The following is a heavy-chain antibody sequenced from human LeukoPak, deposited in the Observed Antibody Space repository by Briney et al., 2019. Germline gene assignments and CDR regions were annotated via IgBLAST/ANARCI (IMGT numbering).Heavy chain of an antibody. Sequence: GASLKISCKGSGYIFTSYWISWVRQMPGKGLEWMGRIDPSDSYTNNSPSFQGHVTISTDKSISTAYLQWSSLKASDTAMYYCARHGLDGSADYWGQVTLVTVSS. CDR2: IDPSDSYT. CDR3: ARHGLDGSADY. D-gene: IGHD3/OR15-3a*01. V-gene: IGHV5-10-1*01. J-gene: IGHJ4*02. CDR1: GYIFTSYW.